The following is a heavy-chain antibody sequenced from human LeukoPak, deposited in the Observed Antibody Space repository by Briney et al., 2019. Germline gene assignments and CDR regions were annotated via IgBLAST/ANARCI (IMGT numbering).Heavy chain of an antibody. CDR1: GFTFSRYW. J-gene: IGHJ6*03. Sequence: PGGSLRLSCAASGFTFSRYWMNWVRQAPGKGLDWIGSIYYSGSTYYNPSLKSRFTISVDTSKNQFSLKLSSVTAADTAVYYCARGRIGGYSSYYYYMDVWGKGTTVTISS. CDR2: IYYSGST. CDR3: ARGRIGGYSSYYYYMDV. D-gene: IGHD3-22*01. V-gene: IGHV4-39*01.